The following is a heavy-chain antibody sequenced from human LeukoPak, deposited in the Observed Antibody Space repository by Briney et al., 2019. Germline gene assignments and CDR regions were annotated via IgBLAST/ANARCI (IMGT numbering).Heavy chain of an antibody. Sequence: PGGSLRLSCAASGFTFSSYGMNWVRQAPGKGLEWVSAISGSGGSPYYADSVKGRFTISRDTSKNTLYLQMNSLRTDDTAVYYCAKGRLHFDSRGYHYFDSWGQGTLVTVSS. CDR3: AKGRLHFDSRGYHYFDS. V-gene: IGHV3-23*01. J-gene: IGHJ4*02. D-gene: IGHD3-22*01. CDR1: GFTFSSYG. CDR2: ISGSGGSP.